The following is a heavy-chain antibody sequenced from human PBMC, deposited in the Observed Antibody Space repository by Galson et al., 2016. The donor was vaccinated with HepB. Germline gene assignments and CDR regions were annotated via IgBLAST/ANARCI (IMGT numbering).Heavy chain of an antibody. J-gene: IGHJ4*02. CDR3: ARYYYDSDNYPPGY. V-gene: IGHV4-39*01. Sequence: LSLTCTVSGGSISSCSHYWGWIRQPPGKGLEWIGSIYYSGSTSHNPSLKSRVTISVDTSKNQFSLKLSSVTAADTAVYYCARYYYDSDNYPPGYWGQGTLVTVSS. CDR2: IYYSGST. D-gene: IGHD3-22*01. CDR1: GGSISSCSHY.